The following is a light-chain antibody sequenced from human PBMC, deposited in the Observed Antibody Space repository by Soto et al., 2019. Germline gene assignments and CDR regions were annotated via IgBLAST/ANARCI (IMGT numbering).Light chain of an antibody. J-gene: IGKJ1*01. Sequence: EIVLTQSPVTLSLSPGERATLPCRASQSISSNYLAWYQQKPGQAPRLLIYGASTRATGIPDRFSGSGSGTDFTLTISRLEPEDFAVYHCQQYDDSMTFGQGTKVDIK. CDR3: QQYDDSMT. CDR2: GAS. CDR1: QSISSNY. V-gene: IGKV3-20*01.